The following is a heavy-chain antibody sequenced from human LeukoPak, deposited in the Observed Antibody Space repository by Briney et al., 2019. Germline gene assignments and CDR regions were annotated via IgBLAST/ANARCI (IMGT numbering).Heavy chain of an antibody. Sequence: ASVKVSCKASGGTFSSYAISWVRQAPGQGLEWMGGIIPIFDTANYAQKFQGRDTITADESTSTAYMELRSLRSDDTAVYYCARGSGSGKLDYWGQGTLVTVSS. CDR1: GGTFSSYA. D-gene: IGHD1-26*01. CDR2: IIPIFDTA. CDR3: ARGSGSGKLDY. V-gene: IGHV1-69*13. J-gene: IGHJ4*02.